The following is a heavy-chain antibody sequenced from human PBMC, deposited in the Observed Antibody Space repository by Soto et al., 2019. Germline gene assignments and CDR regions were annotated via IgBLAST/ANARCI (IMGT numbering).Heavy chain of an antibody. CDR2: IILPFGTP. Sequence: SVKVSCKASGGSFSNNAISWVRQAPGQGLEWMGVIILPFGTPNYARTFQGRVTITADESMTTAYMELSGLRSEDTAVYYCARGPDYEGYFDYWGRGTLVTVSS. CDR1: GGSFSNNA. J-gene: IGHJ4*02. D-gene: IGHD4-17*01. V-gene: IGHV1-69*13. CDR3: ARGPDYEGYFDY.